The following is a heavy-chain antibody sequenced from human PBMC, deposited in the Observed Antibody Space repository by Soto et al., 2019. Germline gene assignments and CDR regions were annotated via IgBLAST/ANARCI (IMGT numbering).Heavy chain of an antibody. CDR2: IYHSGST. J-gene: IGHJ4*02. CDR3: ARGSMVRGVSLDY. V-gene: IGHV4-30-2*01. CDR1: GGSISSGGYS. Sequence: SETLSLTCAVSGGSISSGGYSWSWIRQPPGKGLEWIGYIYHSGSTYYNPSLKSRVTISVDRSKNQFSLKLSSVTAVDTAVYYCARGSMVRGVSLDYWGQGTLVTVSS. D-gene: IGHD3-10*01.